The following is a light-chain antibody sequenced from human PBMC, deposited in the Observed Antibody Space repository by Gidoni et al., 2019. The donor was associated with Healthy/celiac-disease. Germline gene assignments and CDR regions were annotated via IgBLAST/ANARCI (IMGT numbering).Light chain of an antibody. CDR1: QSICSY. J-gene: IGKJ2*01. CDR2: AAS. Sequence: DIQLTQSPSSLSASVGDRVTITLRASQSICSYLNWYQQKPGKAPKLLIYAASSLQSGVPSRFSGSGSGTDFTLTISSLQPEDVATYYCQQSYSTPPTFGQGTKLEIK. V-gene: IGKV1-39*01. CDR3: QQSYSTPPT.